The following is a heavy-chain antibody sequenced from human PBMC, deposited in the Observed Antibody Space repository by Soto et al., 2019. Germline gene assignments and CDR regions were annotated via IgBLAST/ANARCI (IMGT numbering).Heavy chain of an antibody. J-gene: IGHJ4*02. D-gene: IGHD6-13*01. Sequence: DVQLEESGGGLVKPGGSLTLSCAASGFTFSNAWMNWVRQAPGKGLEWVGRIKSKTDGGATDYAAPVQGRFSISRDDSTSMFYLKINSLKTEDTAVYYCTTEKYGSSWWVYWGQGTLVTVSS. CDR3: TTEKYGSSWWVY. V-gene: IGHV3-15*07. CDR2: IKSKTDGGAT. CDR1: GFTFSNAW.